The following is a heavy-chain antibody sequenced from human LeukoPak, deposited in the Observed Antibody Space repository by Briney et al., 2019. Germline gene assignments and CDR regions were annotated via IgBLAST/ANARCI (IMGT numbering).Heavy chain of an antibody. D-gene: IGHD2-2*02. CDR1: GYTFTSYD. V-gene: IGHV1-8*03. CDR2: MNPNSGNT. Sequence: ASVKVSCKASGYTFTSYDINWVRQATGQGLEWMGWMNPNSGNTGYAQKFQGRVTITRNTSISTAYMELSSLRSEDTAVYYCARGVGGYCSSTSCYNGSPWFDPRGQGTLVTVSS. J-gene: IGHJ5*02. CDR3: ARGVGGYCSSTSCYNGSPWFDP.